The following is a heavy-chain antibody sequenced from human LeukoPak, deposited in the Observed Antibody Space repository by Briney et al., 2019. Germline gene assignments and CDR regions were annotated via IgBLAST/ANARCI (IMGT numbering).Heavy chain of an antibody. D-gene: IGHD3-3*01. CDR3: ARPNYNFWSGPLGDAFDI. CDR1: GFTFSSYS. J-gene: IGHJ3*02. V-gene: IGHV3-48*01. Sequence: GGSLRLSCAASGFTFSSYSVNWVRQAPGKGLEWVSYISSSSSTIYYADSVKGRFTISRDNAKNSLYLQMNSLRAEDTAVYYCARPNYNFWSGPLGDAFDIWGQGTMVTVSS. CDR2: ISSSSSTI.